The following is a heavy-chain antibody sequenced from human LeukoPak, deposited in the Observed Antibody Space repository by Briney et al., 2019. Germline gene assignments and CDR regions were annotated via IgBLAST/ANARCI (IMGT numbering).Heavy chain of an antibody. CDR3: VVVVEPPDSDGFDV. V-gene: IGHV3-74*01. Sequence: GGSLRLSCAASGFTFGNSWVHWVRQAPGKGLVWVSLINADGSTATYADSVKGRFTISRDNARNTLSLQMNSLTIEDTAVYYCVVVVEPPDSDGFDVWGQGTMITDSS. CDR2: INADGSTA. CDR1: GFTFGNSW. D-gene: IGHD1-14*01. J-gene: IGHJ3*01.